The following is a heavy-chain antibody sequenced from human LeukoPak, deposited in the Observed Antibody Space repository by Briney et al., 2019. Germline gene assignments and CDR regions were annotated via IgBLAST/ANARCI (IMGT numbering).Heavy chain of an antibody. V-gene: IGHV4-34*01. CDR3: ARVGMDV. CDR2: INHSGST. J-gene: IGHJ6*02. Sequence: SETLSLTCAVYGGSFSDYYWSWIRQPPGKGLEWIGEINHSGSTNYNPSLKSRVTISVDTSKNQFSLKLSSVTAADTAAYYCARVGMDVWGQGTTVTVSS. CDR1: GGSFSDYY.